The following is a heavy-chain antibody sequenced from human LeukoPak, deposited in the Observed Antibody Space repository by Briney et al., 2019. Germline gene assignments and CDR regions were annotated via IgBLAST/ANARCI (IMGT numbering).Heavy chain of an antibody. CDR2: ISGSGGST. CDR1: GFSFSSYE. CDR3: AKDIPDYYDSSGYYFDY. J-gene: IGHJ4*02. Sequence: GGSLRLSCEGSGFSFSSYEMNWVRQAPGKGLEWVSAISGSGGSTYYADSVKGRFTISRDNSKNTLYLQMNSLRAEDTAVYYCAKDIPDYYDSSGYYFDYWGQGTLVTVSS. V-gene: IGHV3-23*01. D-gene: IGHD3-22*01.